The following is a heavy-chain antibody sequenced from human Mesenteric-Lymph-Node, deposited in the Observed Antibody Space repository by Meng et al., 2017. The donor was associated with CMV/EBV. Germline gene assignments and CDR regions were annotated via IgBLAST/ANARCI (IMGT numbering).Heavy chain of an antibody. CDR3: AQGLYDPYYYAMDV. D-gene: IGHD2-2*02. J-gene: IGHJ6*02. CDR2: IKQDGSDK. CDR1: GFIFDDCG. V-gene: IGHV3-7*01. Sequence: GESLKISCAASGFIFDDCGMSWVRQAPGKGLEWVASIKQDGSDKYYVDSVKGRFTISRDNAKNSLYLQMNSLRAEDTAAYYCAQGLYDPYYYAMDVWGQGTTVTVSS.